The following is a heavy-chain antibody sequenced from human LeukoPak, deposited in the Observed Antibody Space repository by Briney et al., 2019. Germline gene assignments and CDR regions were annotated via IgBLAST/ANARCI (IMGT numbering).Heavy chain of an antibody. CDR2: IYPGDSDT. Sequence: GESLKISCKGSGYSFTSYWIGWVRQMPGKGLEWMGIIYPGDSDTRYSPSFQGQVTISADKSISTAYLQWSSLKASDTAMYYCARRGEYCSSTSCYRYYYYMDVWGKGTTVTVSS. V-gene: IGHV5-51*01. CDR3: ARRGEYCSSTSCYRYYYYMDV. D-gene: IGHD2-2*01. J-gene: IGHJ6*03. CDR1: GYSFTSYW.